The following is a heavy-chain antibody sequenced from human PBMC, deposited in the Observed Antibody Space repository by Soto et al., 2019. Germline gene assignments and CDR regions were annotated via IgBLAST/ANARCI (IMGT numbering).Heavy chain of an antibody. Sequence: QLQLVEPGGGVVQPGTSLRLSCTASGSTFSNYIMHWVRQAPGKGLDWVAFISYDGSNKDYADSVEGRFTISRDNSKSTLYLQLSSLRPEDTAVYYCAGGDNYYALGGWGQGTTVTVSS. J-gene: IGHJ6*02. V-gene: IGHV3-30-3*01. CDR2: ISYDGSNK. CDR3: AGGDNYYALGG. CDR1: GSTFSNYI. D-gene: IGHD2-15*01.